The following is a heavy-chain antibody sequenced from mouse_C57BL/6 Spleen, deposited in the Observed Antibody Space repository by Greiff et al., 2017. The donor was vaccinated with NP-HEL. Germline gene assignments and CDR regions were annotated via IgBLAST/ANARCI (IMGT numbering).Heavy chain of an antibody. CDR2: ISGGGGNT. CDR3: ASSAWFAY. J-gene: IGHJ3*01. CDR1: GFTFSSYT. V-gene: IGHV5-9*01. Sequence: DVHLVESGGGLVKPGGSLKLSCTASGFTFSSYTMSWVRQTPEKRLEWVATISGGGGNTYYPDSVKGRFTISRDNAKNTLYLQMSSLRSEDTALYYCASSAWFAYWGQGTLVTVSA.